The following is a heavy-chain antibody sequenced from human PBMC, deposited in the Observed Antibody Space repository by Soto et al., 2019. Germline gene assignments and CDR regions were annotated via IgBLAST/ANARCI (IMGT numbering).Heavy chain of an antibody. CDR3: ARDMGFTMTRWFDP. V-gene: IGHV4-31*03. Sequence: QVQLQESGPGLVKPSQTLSLTCTVSGGSISSGGYYWSWIRQHPGKGLAWIGYIYYSGSTYYNPSRKSRVTKSVDTSKNQCSLKLSSVTAADTAVYYCARDMGFTMTRWFDPWGQGTLVTVSS. J-gene: IGHJ5*02. CDR1: GGSISSGGYY. CDR2: IYYSGST. D-gene: IGHD3-3*01.